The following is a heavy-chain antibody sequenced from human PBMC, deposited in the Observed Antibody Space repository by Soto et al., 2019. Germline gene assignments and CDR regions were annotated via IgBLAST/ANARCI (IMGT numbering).Heavy chain of an antibody. D-gene: IGHD7-27*01. V-gene: IGHV3-74*01. Sequence: GGSLRLSCAASGFTFSSYWMHWVRQAPGKGLVWVSRINSDGSSTSYADSVKGRFTISRDNAKNTLYLQMNSLRAEDTAVYYCARVRRSNWAAYYFDYWGQGTLVTVSS. CDR1: GFTFSSYW. J-gene: IGHJ4*02. CDR2: INSDGSST. CDR3: ARVRRSNWAAYYFDY.